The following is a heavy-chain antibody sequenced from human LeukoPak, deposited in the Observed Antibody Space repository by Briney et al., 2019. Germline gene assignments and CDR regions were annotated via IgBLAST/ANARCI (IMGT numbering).Heavy chain of an antibody. CDR2: IHYSGST. V-gene: IGHV4-39*01. J-gene: IGHJ5*02. CDR1: GGSISSSSHY. CDR3: ASWYSSSWQYWFDP. D-gene: IGHD6-13*01. Sequence: SETLSLTCTVSGGSISSSSHYWGWIRQPPGKGLEWIGSIHYSGSTYYTPSFKSRGTISVDTSKNQFSLKLSSVTAADTAVYYCASWYSSSWQYWFDPWGQGTLVTVSS.